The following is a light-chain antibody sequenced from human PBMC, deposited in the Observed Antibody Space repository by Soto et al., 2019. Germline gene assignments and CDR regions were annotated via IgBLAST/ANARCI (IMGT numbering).Light chain of an antibody. CDR2: HVT. Sequence: QSVLTQPPSASGSLGQSVTLSCTGTNHDVGSNNFVSWYQQHPGKAPKLIISHVTERPSGVPDRFSGSKSGNTASLTISGLQAGDEADYYCQSYDNSLSGSWVFGGGTKLTVL. CDR1: NHDVGSNNF. J-gene: IGLJ3*02. CDR3: QSYDNSLSGSWV. V-gene: IGLV2-8*01.